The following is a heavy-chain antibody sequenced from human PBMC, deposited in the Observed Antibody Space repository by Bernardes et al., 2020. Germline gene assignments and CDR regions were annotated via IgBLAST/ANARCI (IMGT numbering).Heavy chain of an antibody. J-gene: IGHJ4*02. CDR3: ARVARGGTTDY. V-gene: IGHV3-11*01. CDR2: ISNSGSTI. CDR1: GFTFSDYY. Sequence: VGSLILSCAASGFTFSDYYMSWIRQAPGKGLEWVSYISNSGSTIYYADSVKGRFTISRDNAKNSLYLQMNSLRAEDTAVYYCARVARGGTTDYWGQGTLVTVSS. D-gene: IGHD1-1*01.